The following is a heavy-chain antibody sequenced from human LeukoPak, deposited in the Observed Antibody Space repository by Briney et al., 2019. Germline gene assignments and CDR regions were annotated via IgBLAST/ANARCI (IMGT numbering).Heavy chain of an antibody. Sequence: ASVKVSCKVSGYTLTELSMHWVRQAPGKGLEWMGGFDPEDGETIYAQKFQGRVTMTEDTSTDTAYMELSSLRSEDTAVYYCAREGGAARPHGYYYYGMDVWGQGTTVTVSS. J-gene: IGHJ6*02. D-gene: IGHD6-6*01. CDR3: AREGGAARPHGYYYYGMDV. CDR2: FDPEDGET. V-gene: IGHV1-24*01. CDR1: GYTLTELS.